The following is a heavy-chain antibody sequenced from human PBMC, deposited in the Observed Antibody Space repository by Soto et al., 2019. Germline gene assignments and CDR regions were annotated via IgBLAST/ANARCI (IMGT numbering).Heavy chain of an antibody. CDR3: AREIVTAGGNNYFDP. CDR1: GGTVASSHW. Sequence: LSLTCGVSGGTVASSHWWSWVRQSPSRGLEWIGNVYHTGDTNFNPSLQSRVTFSVDKSNNQFSLRLTSLTAADTAVYFCAREIVTAGGNNYFDPWGPGTLVTVSS. D-gene: IGHD2-21*02. J-gene: IGHJ5*02. CDR2: VYHTGDT. V-gene: IGHV4-4*01.